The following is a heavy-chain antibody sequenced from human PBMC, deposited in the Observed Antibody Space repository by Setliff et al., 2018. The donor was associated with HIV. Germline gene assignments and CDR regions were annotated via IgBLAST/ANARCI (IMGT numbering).Heavy chain of an antibody. Sequence: SETLSLTCTVSGYSISSGYYWGWIRQPPGKGLEWIGSFHYSASTSYNPSLRSRVTISVDTSKNHLSLNVTSVTAADTAVYYCARISQLLDYAMDVWGQGTTVTVSS. CDR3: ARISQLLDYAMDV. CDR2: FHYSAST. V-gene: IGHV4-38-2*02. D-gene: IGHD6-13*01. CDR1: GYSISSGYY. J-gene: IGHJ6*01.